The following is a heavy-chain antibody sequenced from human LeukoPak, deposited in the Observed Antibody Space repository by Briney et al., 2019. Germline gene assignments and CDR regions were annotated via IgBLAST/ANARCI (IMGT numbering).Heavy chain of an antibody. V-gene: IGHV3-21*01. D-gene: IGHD7-27*01. CDR2: ISSSSSYI. CDR1: GFTFSSYS. CDR3: ARDSRAELGMALAY. J-gene: IGHJ4*02. Sequence: PGGSLRLSCAASGFTFSSYSMNWVRQAPGKGLEWVSSISSSSSYIYYADSVKGRFTISRDNAKNSLYLQMNSLRAEDTAVYYCARDSRAELGMALAYWGQGTLVTVSS.